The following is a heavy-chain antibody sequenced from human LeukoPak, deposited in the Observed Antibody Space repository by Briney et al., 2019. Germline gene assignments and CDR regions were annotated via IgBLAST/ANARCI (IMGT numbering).Heavy chain of an antibody. D-gene: IGHD3-3*01. V-gene: IGHV3-74*01. CDR1: GFTFSNYW. Sequence: GGSLRLSCAPSGFTFSNYWMYWVRQAPGKGLVWVSQIKSDGNITNYADSVKGRFTISRDNAKNTLFLQMNSLRAEDTAVYYCGRSGDFWSGSGVAYWGQGSLVTVSS. CDR2: IKSDGNIT. CDR3: GRSGDFWSGSGVAY. J-gene: IGHJ4*02.